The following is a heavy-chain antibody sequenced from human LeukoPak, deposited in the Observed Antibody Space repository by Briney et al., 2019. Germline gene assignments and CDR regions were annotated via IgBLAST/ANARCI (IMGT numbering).Heavy chain of an antibody. CDR2: IIPIFGTA. J-gene: IGHJ4*02. Sequence: ASVKVSCKASGGTFSSYAISWVRQAPGQGLEWMGGIIPIFGTANYAQKFQGRVTITRDTSASTAYMELSSLRSEDMAVYYCARGWYAPRLWDYWGQGTLVTVSS. D-gene: IGHD6-13*01. CDR3: ARGWYAPRLWDY. V-gene: IGHV1-69*05. CDR1: GGTFSSYA.